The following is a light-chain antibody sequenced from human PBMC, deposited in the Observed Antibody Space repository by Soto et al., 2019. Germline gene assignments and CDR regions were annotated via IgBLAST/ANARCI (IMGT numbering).Light chain of an antibody. CDR3: QQYGRSKRWT. CDR1: QTITGTY. J-gene: IGKJ1*01. V-gene: IGKV3-20*01. Sequence: EVVLTQFPGTLSLSPGERATLSCRASQTITGTYLAWYQQKPGQAPRLLIHGASTRATGIPDRFSSGGTGTDFNLNISRVEPEDFAMYYCQQYGRSKRWTFGQGTKVEVK. CDR2: GAS.